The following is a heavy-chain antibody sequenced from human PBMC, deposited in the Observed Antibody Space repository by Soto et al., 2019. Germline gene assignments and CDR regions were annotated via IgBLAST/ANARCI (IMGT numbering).Heavy chain of an antibody. CDR1: GDSMTSPPYY. CDR2: VYYSGAT. J-gene: IGHJ5*02. V-gene: IGHV4-39*01. Sequence: PSETLSLTCNVSGDSMTSPPYYWGWIRQPPGKGLEWIGTVYYSGATYYNPSLRGRLTVSADTSKNYSSLRLTSVTAADTAVYYCARHAAWFDPWGQGILVTVSS. D-gene: IGHD2-15*01. CDR3: ARHAAWFDP.